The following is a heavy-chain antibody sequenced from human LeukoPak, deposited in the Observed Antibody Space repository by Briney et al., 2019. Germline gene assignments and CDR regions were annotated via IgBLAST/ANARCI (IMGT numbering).Heavy chain of an antibody. CDR2: ISAYNGNT. CDR1: GYTFTSYG. J-gene: IGHJ5*02. Sequence: ASVKVSCKASGYTFTSYGISWVRQAPGQGLEWMGWISAYNGNTNYAQKLQGRVTMTTDTSTSTAYMELRSLRSDDRAVYYCARDGLPLPAAAITNWFDPWGQGTLVTVSS. D-gene: IGHD2-2*01. V-gene: IGHV1-18*01. CDR3: ARDGLPLPAAAITNWFDP.